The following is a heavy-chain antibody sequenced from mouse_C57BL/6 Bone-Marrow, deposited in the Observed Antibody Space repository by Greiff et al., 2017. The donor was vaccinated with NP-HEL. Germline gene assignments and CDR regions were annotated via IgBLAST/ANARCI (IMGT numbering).Heavy chain of an antibody. CDR3: VRQRITTGYFDV. CDR1: GFSFNTYA. CDR2: IRSKSNNYAT. D-gene: IGHD1-1*01. Sequence: EVQLVESGGGLVQPKGSLKLSCAASGFSFNTYAMNWVRQAPGKGLEWVARIRSKSNNYATYYADSVKDRFTISRDDSESMLYLQMNNLKTEDTARYYCVRQRITTGYFDVWGTGTTVTVSS. V-gene: IGHV10-1*01. J-gene: IGHJ1*03.